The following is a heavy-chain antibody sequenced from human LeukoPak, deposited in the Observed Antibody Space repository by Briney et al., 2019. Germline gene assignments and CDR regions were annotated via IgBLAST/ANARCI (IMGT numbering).Heavy chain of an antibody. V-gene: IGHV4-31*03. J-gene: IGHJ5*02. CDR2: IYYSGST. CDR3: ARGGDGYNYWFDP. D-gene: IGHD5-24*01. CDR1: GGSISSGGYY. Sequence: SQTLSLTSTVSGGSISSGGYYWSWIRQHPGKGLEWIGYIYYSGSTYYNPSLKSRVTISVDTSKNQFSLKLSSVTAADTAVYYCARGGDGYNYWFDPWGQGTLVTVSS.